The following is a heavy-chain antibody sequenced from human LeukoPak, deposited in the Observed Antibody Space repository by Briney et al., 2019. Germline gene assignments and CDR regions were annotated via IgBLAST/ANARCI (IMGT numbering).Heavy chain of an antibody. J-gene: IGHJ4*02. CDR2: IYYSGST. V-gene: IGHV4-59*01. CDR1: GGSISSYY. Sequence: SETLSLTCTVSGGSISSYYWSWIRQPPGKGLEWIGYIYYSGSTNYNPSLKSRVTISVDTPKNQFSLKLSSVTAADTAVYYCARQYCSSTSCYMSFDYWGQGTLVTVSS. CDR3: ARQYCSSTSCYMSFDY. D-gene: IGHD2-2*02.